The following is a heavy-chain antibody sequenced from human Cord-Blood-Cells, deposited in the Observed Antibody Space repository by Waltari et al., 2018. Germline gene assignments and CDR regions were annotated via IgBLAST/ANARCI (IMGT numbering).Heavy chain of an antibody. D-gene: IGHD3-10*01. CDR2: IYYSGST. CDR3: ARDRGSGSYDY. CDR1: GGSISSHH. J-gene: IGHJ4*02. V-gene: IGHV4-59*11. Sequence: QVQLQESGPGLVKPSETLSLTCTVSGGSISSHHWSWIRQPPGKGLEWIGYIYYSGSTNYNPSLKSRVTISVDTSKNQFSLKLSSVTAADTAVYYCARDRGSGSYDYWGQGTLVTVSS.